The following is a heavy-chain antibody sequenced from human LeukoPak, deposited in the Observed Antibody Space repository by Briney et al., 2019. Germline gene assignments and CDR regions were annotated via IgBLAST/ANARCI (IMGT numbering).Heavy chain of an antibody. CDR3: AREDSYGQHYYYGMDV. Sequence: GGSLRLSCAASGFTFSSYWMSWVRQAPGKGLEWVANIKQDGSEKYYVDSVKGRFTISRDNAKNSLYLQMNSLRAEDTAVYYCAREDSYGQHYYYGMDVWGQGTTVTVSS. CDR2: IKQDGSEK. D-gene: IGHD5-18*01. CDR1: GFTFSSYW. J-gene: IGHJ6*02. V-gene: IGHV3-7*01.